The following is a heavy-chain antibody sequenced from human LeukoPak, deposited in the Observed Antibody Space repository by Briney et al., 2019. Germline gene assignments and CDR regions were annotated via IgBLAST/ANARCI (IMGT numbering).Heavy chain of an antibody. CDR1: GGSFSGYY. D-gene: IGHD3-3*01. J-gene: IGHJ5*02. CDR3: ARHKSGIARFDITIFGVVRGLGWFDP. Sequence: SETLSLTCAVYGGSFSGYYWSWIRQPPGKGLEWIGEINHSGSTNYNPSLKSRVTISVDTSKNQFSLKLSSVTAADTAVYYCARHKSGIARFDITIFGVVRGLGWFDPWGQGPLVTVSS. V-gene: IGHV4-34*01. CDR2: INHSGST.